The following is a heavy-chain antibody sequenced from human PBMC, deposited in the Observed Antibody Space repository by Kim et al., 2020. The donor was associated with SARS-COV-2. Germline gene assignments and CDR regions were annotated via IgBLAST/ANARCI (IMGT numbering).Heavy chain of an antibody. CDR1: GYTLSGYY. J-gene: IGHJ5*02. CDR3: AAWINDWFYR. D-gene: IGHD5-12*01. Sequence: ASVKVSCKASGYTLSGYYMHWVRQAPGQGLEWMGRINPNSGGANYAQKFQGRVTMSRDTSTSTAYLDLSRLRSDDTAVYYCAAWINDWFYRWGQGTLVTVSS. V-gene: IGHV1-2*06. CDR2: INPNSGGA.